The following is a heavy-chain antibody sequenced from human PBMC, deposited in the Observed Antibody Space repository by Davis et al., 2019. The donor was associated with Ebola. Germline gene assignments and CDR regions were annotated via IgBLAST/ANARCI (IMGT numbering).Heavy chain of an antibody. CDR2: ISSGGSTM. D-gene: IGHD2-21*01. CDR3: ATEGGNCGGDCSFYGMDV. CDR1: EFTFSKYE. V-gene: IGHV3-48*03. Sequence: PGGSLRLSCVASEFTFSKYEMNWVRQAPGKGLEWLSYISSGGSTMYYADSVEGRFTISRDNAKNSLYLQMNSLRAEDRAVYYCATEGGNCGGDCSFYGMDVWGQGTTVTVSS. J-gene: IGHJ6*02.